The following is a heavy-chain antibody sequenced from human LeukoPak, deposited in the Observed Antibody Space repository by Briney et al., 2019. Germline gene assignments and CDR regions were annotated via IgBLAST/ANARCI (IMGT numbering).Heavy chain of an antibody. Sequence: HTGGSLRLSCSASGFTFSSYAMHWVRQAPGKGLEWVAVISYDGSNKYYADSVKGRFTISRDNSKNTLYLQMNSLRAEDTAVYYCAKFAAAAYYYYGMDVWGQGTTVTVSS. V-gene: IGHV3-30*18. D-gene: IGHD6-13*01. CDR2: ISYDGSNK. CDR1: GFTFSSYA. CDR3: AKFAAAAYYYYGMDV. J-gene: IGHJ6*02.